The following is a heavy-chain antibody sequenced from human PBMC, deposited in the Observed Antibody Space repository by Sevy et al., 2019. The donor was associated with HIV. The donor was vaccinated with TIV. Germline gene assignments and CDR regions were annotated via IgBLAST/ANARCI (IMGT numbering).Heavy chain of an antibody. CDR2: IYYNGHI. Sequence: SETLSLTCTVSGGSITSLYWNWIRQPPGKGLEWIANIYYNGHINYNPSLKSRVTLSLDTYKNQFSLRLSSVTAADTAMYYCAGENAWGRCYSWGQGTLVTVSS. CDR3: AGENAWGRCYS. V-gene: IGHV4-59*08. CDR1: GGSITSLY. J-gene: IGHJ4*02. D-gene: IGHD1-26*01.